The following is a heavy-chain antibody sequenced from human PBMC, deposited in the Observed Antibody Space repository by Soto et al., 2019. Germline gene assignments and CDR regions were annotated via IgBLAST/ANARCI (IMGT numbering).Heavy chain of an antibody. D-gene: IGHD2-2*01. CDR1: GGSISSGDYY. CDR3: ARAPGARYFAY. CDR2: IYYSGST. V-gene: IGHV4-30-4*01. Sequence: SETLSLTCTVSGGSISSGDYYWSWIRQPPGKGLEWIGYIYYSGSTYYNPSLKSRVTISVDTSKNQFSLKLSSVTAADTAVYYCARAPGARYFAYWGQVTLVTVS. J-gene: IGHJ4*02.